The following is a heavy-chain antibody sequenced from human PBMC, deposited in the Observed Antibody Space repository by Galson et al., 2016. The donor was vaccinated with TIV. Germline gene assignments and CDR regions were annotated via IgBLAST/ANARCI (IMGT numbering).Heavy chain of an antibody. D-gene: IGHD6-19*01. CDR2: ISGGGGNI. Sequence: SLRLSCAASGFTFSSYAMTWVRQAPGKGLEWVTAISGGGGNIYYADSVKGRFTISRENSKNTLYMQMNSLRAEDTAVYYCVKVPSSGFTYYYAMDVWGQGTTVTVSS. CDR3: VKVPSSGFTYYYAMDV. J-gene: IGHJ6*02. V-gene: IGHV3-23*01. CDR1: GFTFSSYA.